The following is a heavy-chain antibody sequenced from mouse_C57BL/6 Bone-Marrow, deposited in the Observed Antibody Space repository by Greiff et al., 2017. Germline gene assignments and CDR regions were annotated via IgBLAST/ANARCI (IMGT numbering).Heavy chain of an antibody. Sequence: EVQGVESGGGLVQSGRSLRLSCATSGFTFSDFYMEWVRQAPGKGLEWIAASRNKANDYTTEYSASVKGRFIVSRDTSQSILYLQMNALRAEDTAIYYCARGITTVVYWYFDVWGTGTTVTVSS. D-gene: IGHD1-1*01. CDR1: GFTFSDFY. CDR2: SRNKANDYTT. J-gene: IGHJ1*03. V-gene: IGHV7-1*01. CDR3: ARGITTVVYWYFDV.